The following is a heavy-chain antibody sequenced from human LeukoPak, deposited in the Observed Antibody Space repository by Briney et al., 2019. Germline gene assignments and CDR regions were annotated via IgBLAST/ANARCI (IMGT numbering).Heavy chain of an antibody. CDR1: GGSISSGDYY. CDR3: ASTAMAAFDY. J-gene: IGHJ4*02. D-gene: IGHD5-18*01. Sequence: SETLSLTCTVSGGSISSGDYYWSWIRQPPGKGLEWIGYIYYSGSTNYNPSLKSRVTISVDTSKNQFSLKLSSVTAADTAVYYCASTAMAAFDYWGQGTLVTVSS. V-gene: IGHV4-61*08. CDR2: IYYSGST.